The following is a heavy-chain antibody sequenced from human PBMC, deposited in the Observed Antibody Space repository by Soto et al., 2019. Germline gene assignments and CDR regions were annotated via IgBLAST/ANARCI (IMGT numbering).Heavy chain of an antibody. Sequence: ETLSLTSADSGGSISNSNWWSWVRQPPGKGLEWIGEIYHSGSTNYNPSLKSRVTISVDKSKKQFSLKLSSVTAADTAVYYCASRIAVAGVAYFDYWGQGTLVTGSS. CDR1: GGSISNSNW. D-gene: IGHD6-19*01. J-gene: IGHJ4*02. CDR3: ASRIAVAGVAYFDY. CDR2: IYHSGST. V-gene: IGHV4-4*02.